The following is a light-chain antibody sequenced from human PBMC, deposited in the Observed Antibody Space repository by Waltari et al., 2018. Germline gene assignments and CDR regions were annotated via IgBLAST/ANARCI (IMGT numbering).Light chain of an antibody. CDR1: SNDVGGYDF. Sequence: QSVLTQPPSVSGSPGHSVTISCTGTSNDVGGYDFVSWYQQDPGKAPKLLIFDVTKRPSGVPSRFSASKSGNTASLTISGLQAEDEADYYCCSYAVTSSSYVFGGGTKVIV. J-gene: IGLJ1*01. V-gene: IGLV2-11*01. CDR3: CSYAVTSSSYV. CDR2: DVT.